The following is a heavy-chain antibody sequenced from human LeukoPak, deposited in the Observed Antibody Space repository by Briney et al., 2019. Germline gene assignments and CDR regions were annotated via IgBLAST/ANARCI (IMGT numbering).Heavy chain of an antibody. CDR3: ARSPSGQLDY. J-gene: IGHJ4*02. CDR2: INPNSGGT. CDR1: GYTFTSYY. Sequence: GASVKVSCKTSGYTFTSYYIHWVRQAPGQGLECMGWINPNSGGTNYAQKFQVRVTMTRDTSISTAYMELSSLRSDDTAVYYCARSPSGQLDYWGRGTLVTVSS. D-gene: IGHD3-10*01. V-gene: IGHV1-2*02.